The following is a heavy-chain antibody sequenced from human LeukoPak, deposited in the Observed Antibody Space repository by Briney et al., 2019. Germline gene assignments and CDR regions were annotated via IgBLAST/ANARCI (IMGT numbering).Heavy chain of an antibody. CDR1: GGSISIGDYY. Sequence: PSETLSLTCTVSGGSISIGDYYWSWIRQPPGKGLEWIGYIYYSGSTYYNPSLKSRVTISVDTSKNQFSLKLSSVTAADTAVYYCARDHPTDKGLQHWGQGTLVTVSS. CDR3: ARDHPTDKGLQH. J-gene: IGHJ1*01. D-gene: IGHD3-22*01. V-gene: IGHV4-30-4*01. CDR2: IYYSGST.